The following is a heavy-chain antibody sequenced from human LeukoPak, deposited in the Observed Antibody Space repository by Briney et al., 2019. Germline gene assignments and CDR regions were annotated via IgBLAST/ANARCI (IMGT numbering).Heavy chain of an antibody. CDR1: GYTFTGYY. J-gene: IGHJ3*02. CDR3: ARGNRERHFDWFRDAFDI. D-gene: IGHD3-9*01. Sequence: ASVKVSCKASGYTFTGYYMHWVRQAPGQGLEWMGWINPNSGGTNYAQKFQGRVTMTRNTSISTAYMELSSLRSEDTAVYYCARGNRERHFDWFRDAFDIWGQGTMVTVSS. CDR2: INPNSGGT. V-gene: IGHV1-2*02.